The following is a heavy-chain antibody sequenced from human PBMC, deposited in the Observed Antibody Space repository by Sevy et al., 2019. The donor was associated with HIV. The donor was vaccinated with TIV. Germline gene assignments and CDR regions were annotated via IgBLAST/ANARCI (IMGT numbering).Heavy chain of an antibody. J-gene: IGHJ4*02. Sequence: GGSLRLSCAASGFTFRSYGMHWVRQAPGNGLEWVAVISNDGGNQYYADSVKRRFTISRDNSKNTVYLQMNSLRAEDTAVYYCAKDVSDGYNYFLDFWGQGALVTVSS. CDR2: ISNDGGNQ. CDR3: AKDVSDGYNYFLDF. CDR1: GFTFRSYG. V-gene: IGHV3-30*18. D-gene: IGHD5-12*01.